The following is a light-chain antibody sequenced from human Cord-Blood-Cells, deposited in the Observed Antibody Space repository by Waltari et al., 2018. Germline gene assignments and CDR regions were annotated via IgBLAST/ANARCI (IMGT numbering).Light chain of an antibody. V-gene: IGKV4-1*01. CDR1: RSVSYSSNNKNY. Sequence: DIVMTQSPDSLAVSLGERATINCKSSRSVSYSSNNKNYLAWYQQKPGQPPKLLIYWVSTRESGVPDRFSGSGSGTDFTLTISSLQAKDVAVYYCQQYYSTPYTFGQGTKLEIK. CDR2: WVS. CDR3: QQYYSTPYT. J-gene: IGKJ2*01.